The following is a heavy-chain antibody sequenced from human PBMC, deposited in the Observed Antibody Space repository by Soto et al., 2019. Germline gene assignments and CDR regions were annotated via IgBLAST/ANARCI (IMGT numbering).Heavy chain of an antibody. CDR3: AIYQGSYGYLGDVDY. Sequence: EVQLVEAGGGLVKSGGSLRLSCAASGFTFSSYNMNWVRQAPGNGLEWVSFISGTGTYIYYADSLQGRFTISRDNAQNSLYLQMNSLTDEDTAVYYCAIYQGSYGYLGDVDYCGQGILVTVSS. CDR1: GFTFSSYN. D-gene: IGHD5-18*01. CDR2: ISGTGTYI. J-gene: IGHJ4*02. V-gene: IGHV3-21*02.